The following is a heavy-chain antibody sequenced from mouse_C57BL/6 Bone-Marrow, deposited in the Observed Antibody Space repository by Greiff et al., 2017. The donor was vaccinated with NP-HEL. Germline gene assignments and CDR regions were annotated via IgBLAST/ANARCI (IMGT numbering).Heavy chain of an antibody. CDR3: TTDDYDEGCYYAMDY. J-gene: IGHJ4*01. CDR1: GFNIKDDY. Sequence: VQLQQSGAELVRPGASVKLSCTASGFNIKDDYMHWVKQRPEQGLEWIGWIDPENGDTEYASKFQGKATITADTSSNTAYLQLSSLTSEDTAVYYCTTDDYDEGCYYAMDYWGQGTSVTVSS. D-gene: IGHD2-4*01. CDR2: IDPENGDT. V-gene: IGHV14-4*01.